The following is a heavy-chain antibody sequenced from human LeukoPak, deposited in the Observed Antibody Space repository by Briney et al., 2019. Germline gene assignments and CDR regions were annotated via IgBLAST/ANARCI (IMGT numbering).Heavy chain of an antibody. CDR2: ISGSGDST. Sequence: GGSLRLSCAASGFTFSTYAVNWVRQAPGKGLEWVSTISGSGDSTYYADSVKGRFTISRDNSKDTLYLQMSSVRVDDTAVYYCAKDWRADYWGQGTLVTVSS. V-gene: IGHV3-23*01. CDR1: GFTFSTYA. J-gene: IGHJ4*02. CDR3: AKDWRADY.